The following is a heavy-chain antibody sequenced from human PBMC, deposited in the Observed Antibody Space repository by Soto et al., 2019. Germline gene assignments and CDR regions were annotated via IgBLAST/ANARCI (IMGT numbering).Heavy chain of an antibody. CDR3: VRSGDNYNLLDY. CDR1: GFTLSDHY. D-gene: IGHD1-1*01. CDR2: SSNSGSFT. Sequence: GGSLRLSCAASGFTLSDHYMSWMRQAPGKGLEWIGYSSNSGSFTRYADSVKGRFSISRDNAKNSLYLQINSLRGDDTAIYYCVRSGDNYNLLDYWGQGTLVTVSS. V-gene: IGHV3-11*06. J-gene: IGHJ4*02.